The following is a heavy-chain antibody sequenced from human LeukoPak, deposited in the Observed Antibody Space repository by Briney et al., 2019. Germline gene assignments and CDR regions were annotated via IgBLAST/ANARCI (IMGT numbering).Heavy chain of an antibody. CDR1: GGSISSSSYY. CDR3: ARLMTTVVAGPYYYYYYMDV. D-gene: IGHD4-23*01. J-gene: IGHJ6*03. Sequence: SETLSLTCTVSGGSISSSSYYWGWIRQPPGKGLEWIGSIYYSGSTYHNPSLKSRVTISVDTSKNQFSLKLTPVTAADTAVYYCARLMTTVVAGPYYYYYYMDVWGKGTTVTVSS. V-gene: IGHV4-39*01. CDR2: IYYSGST.